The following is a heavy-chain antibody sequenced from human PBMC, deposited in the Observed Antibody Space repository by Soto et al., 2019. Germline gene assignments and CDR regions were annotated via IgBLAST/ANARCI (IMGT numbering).Heavy chain of an antibody. J-gene: IGHJ4*02. D-gene: IGHD5-18*01. CDR3: ARRNGYSYGDFDY. Sequence: SDTLSLTCTVSGGSISIGDYYWSWILHPPGKGLEWIGYIYYSGSTYYNPSLKSRVTISVDTSKNQFSLKLSSVTAADTAVYYCARRNGYSYGDFDYWGQGTLVTVSS. CDR1: GGSISIGDYY. CDR2: IYYSGST. V-gene: IGHV4-30-4*02.